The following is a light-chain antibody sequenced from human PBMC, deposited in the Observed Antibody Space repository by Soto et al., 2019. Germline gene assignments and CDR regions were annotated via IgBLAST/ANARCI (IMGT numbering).Light chain of an antibody. CDR1: QSISSSY. V-gene: IGKV3-20*01. CDR2: GAS. CDR3: QQSDDSPGT. Sequence: IVLTQSPGTLSLSPGESATISCRASQSISSSYLAWYQQKPGQAPRLLIYGASNRATAIPDRFSGSGSGTDFTLTISRLEPEDFAVYYCQQSDDSPGTFGQGTKVEIK. J-gene: IGKJ1*01.